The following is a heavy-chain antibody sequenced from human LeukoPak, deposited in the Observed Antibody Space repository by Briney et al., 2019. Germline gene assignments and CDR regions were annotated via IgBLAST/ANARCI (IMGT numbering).Heavy chain of an antibody. V-gene: IGHV1-69*01. CDR2: IIPIFGTA. CDR1: GGTFSSYA. J-gene: IGHJ4*02. Sequence: SVKVSCKASGGTFSSYAISWVRQAPGQGLEWMGGIIPIFGTANYAQKFQGRVTITADESTSTAYMVLSRLRSEDTAVYYCARSGSLHRDTALNYFDYWGQGTLVTVSS. D-gene: IGHD1-14*01. CDR3: ARSGSLHRDTALNYFDY.